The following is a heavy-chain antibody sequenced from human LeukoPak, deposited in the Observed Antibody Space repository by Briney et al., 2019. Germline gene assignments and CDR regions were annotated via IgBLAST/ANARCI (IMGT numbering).Heavy chain of an antibody. CDR2: VYYSGRT. Sequence: SETLSLTCTVSGASVSNYDWSWIRQPPGKGLEWIGYVYYSGRTNYNPSLESRVTISADTSKNQFSLKLTSVTAADTAMYYCARRGGNPLGAFDIWGQGTMVTVSS. J-gene: IGHJ3*02. CDR3: ARRGGNPLGAFDI. D-gene: IGHD4-23*01. V-gene: IGHV4-59*02. CDR1: GASVSNYD.